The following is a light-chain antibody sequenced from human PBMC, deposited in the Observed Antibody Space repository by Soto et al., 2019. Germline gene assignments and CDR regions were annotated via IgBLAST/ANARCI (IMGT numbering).Light chain of an antibody. CDR1: QDIKNC. CDR3: QHYDHLPPLS. CDR2: DAS. Sequence: DIQMTQSPSSLSASVGDRVTITCQASQDIKNCLNWYQQKPGKAPNLLIYDASNLKTGVPSRFSGSGSGTHFTFTIRSLQPEDIATYYCQHYDHLPPLSFGGGTKVEIK. V-gene: IGKV1-33*01. J-gene: IGKJ4*01.